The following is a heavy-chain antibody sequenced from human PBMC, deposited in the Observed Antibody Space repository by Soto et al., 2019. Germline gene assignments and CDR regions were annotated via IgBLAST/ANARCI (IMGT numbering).Heavy chain of an antibody. V-gene: IGHV3-23*01. CDR2: ISGSGGST. D-gene: IGHD1-26*01. CDR3: AKSSIVGASRPWYYFDY. CDR1: GFTFSSYA. Sequence: EVQLLESGGGLVQPGGSLRLSCAASGFTFSSYAMSWVRQAPGKGLEWVSAISGSGGSTYYADSVKGRFTISRDNSKNTLYLQMNSLRAEDTAVYYCAKSSIVGASRPWYYFDYWGQGTLVTVSS. J-gene: IGHJ4*02.